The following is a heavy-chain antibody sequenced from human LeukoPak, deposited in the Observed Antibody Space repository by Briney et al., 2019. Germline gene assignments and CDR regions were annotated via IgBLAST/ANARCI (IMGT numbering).Heavy chain of an antibody. D-gene: IGHD5-12*01. CDR1: GFTFSSYE. CDR3: APMIHSGAPIDY. Sequence: GGSLRLSCAASGFTFSSYEMNWVRQAPRKGLEWVSYISSSGSTIYYADSVKGRFTISRDNAKNSLYLQMNSLRAEDTAVYYCAPMIHSGAPIDYWGQGTLVTVSS. V-gene: IGHV3-48*03. J-gene: IGHJ4*02. CDR2: ISSSGSTI.